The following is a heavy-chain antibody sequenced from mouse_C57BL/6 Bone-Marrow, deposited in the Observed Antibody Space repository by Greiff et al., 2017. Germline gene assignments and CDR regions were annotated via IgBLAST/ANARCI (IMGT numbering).Heavy chain of an antibody. Sequence: DVKLVESGGGLVQPGGSLKLSCAASGFTFSDYGMAWVRQAPRKGPEWVAFISNLAYSIYYADTVTDRFTISRENAKNTLYLEMSSLRSEDTAMYYCARRGVYAVYAMDYWGQGTSVTVSS. CDR1: GFTFSDYG. D-gene: IGHD2-12*01. J-gene: IGHJ4*01. V-gene: IGHV5-15*04. CDR3: ARRGVYAVYAMDY. CDR2: ISNLAYSI.